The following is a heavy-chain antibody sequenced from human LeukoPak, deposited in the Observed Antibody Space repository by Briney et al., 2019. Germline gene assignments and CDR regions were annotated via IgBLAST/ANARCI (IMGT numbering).Heavy chain of an antibody. Sequence: GASVKVSCKASGGTFSSYAISWVRQAPGQGLEWMGWINPNSGGTNYAQKFQGRVTLTRDTSISTAYMDLNSLTSDDTAVYYCTRGRQIGSDTTARDDYWGQGTLVTVSS. CDR3: TRGRQIGSDTTARDDY. D-gene: IGHD1-14*01. V-gene: IGHV1-2*02. J-gene: IGHJ4*02. CDR1: GGTFSSYA. CDR2: INPNSGGT.